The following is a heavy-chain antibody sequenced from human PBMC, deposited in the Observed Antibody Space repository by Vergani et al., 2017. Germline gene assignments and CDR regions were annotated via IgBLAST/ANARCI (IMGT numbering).Heavy chain of an antibody. Sequence: EVQLVQSGAEVKKPGESLKISCKGSGYSFTKYWIGWVRQMPGKGLECMGIIYPGDSDIKYSPSFQGQVTISADKSISTAYLQWSSLKASDTGVYYCAISGGGDGYNLYYFDIWGQGTLVTVSS. V-gene: IGHV5-51*01. CDR3: AISGGGDGYNLYYFDI. CDR1: GYSFTKYW. CDR2: IYPGDSDI. D-gene: IGHD5-24*01. J-gene: IGHJ4*02.